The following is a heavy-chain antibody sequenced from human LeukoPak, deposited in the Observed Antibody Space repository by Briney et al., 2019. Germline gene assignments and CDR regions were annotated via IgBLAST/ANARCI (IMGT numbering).Heavy chain of an antibody. CDR3: AREREMTTVVNDAFDI. J-gene: IGHJ3*02. CDR2: IIPILGTT. CDR1: GGTFSNFA. D-gene: IGHD4-23*01. Sequence: VASVKVSCKAFGGTFSNFALSWVRQAPGQGLEWMGGIIPILGTTTYEQKFQGRVTITADESTSTAYMILSSLRSEDTAVYYCAREREMTTVVNDAFDIWGQGTMVTVSS. V-gene: IGHV1-69*13.